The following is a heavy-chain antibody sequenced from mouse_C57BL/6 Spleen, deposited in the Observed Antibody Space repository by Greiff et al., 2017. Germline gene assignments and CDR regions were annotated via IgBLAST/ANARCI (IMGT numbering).Heavy chain of an antibody. V-gene: IGHV5-12*01. CDR1: GFTFSDYY. CDR2: ISNGGGST. J-gene: IGHJ3*01. Sequence: EVKLVESGGGLVQPGGSLKLSCAASGFTFSDYYMYWVRQTPEKRLEWVAYISNGGGSTYYPDTVKGRFTISRDNAKNTLYLQMSRLKSEDPAMFYCARRDSNYVWFAYWGQGTLVTVSA. CDR3: ARRDSNYVWFAY. D-gene: IGHD2-5*01.